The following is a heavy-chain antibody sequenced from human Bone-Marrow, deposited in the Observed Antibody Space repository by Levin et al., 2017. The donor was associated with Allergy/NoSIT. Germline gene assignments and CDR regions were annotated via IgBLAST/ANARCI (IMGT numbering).Heavy chain of an antibody. D-gene: IGHD1-1*01. CDR1: GFTFSRHW. V-gene: IGHV3-7*01. CDR2: LNQDGSVK. CDR3: ARLMGTTTIYDY. Sequence: VASVKVSCAASGFTFSRHWMSWVRQAPGKGLEWVASLNQDGSVKYHVDSVKGRFTISRDNADNSLYLHMSSLTLEDTAVYYCARLMGTTTIYDYWGQGTLVTVSS. J-gene: IGHJ4*02.